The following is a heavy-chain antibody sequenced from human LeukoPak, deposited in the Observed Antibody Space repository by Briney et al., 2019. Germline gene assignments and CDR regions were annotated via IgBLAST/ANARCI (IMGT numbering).Heavy chain of an antibody. Sequence: ASVKVSCKASGYTFTSYYMHWVRQAPGQGLEWMAYISAYNGKTEYAQKIQGRVTLTTDTSTNTAYMELSSLRSDDTAVYYCAREFWCNDNNCYLSSFDIWGQGTVVTVSS. J-gene: IGHJ3*02. CDR3: AREFWCNDNNCYLSSFDI. D-gene: IGHD1-20*01. V-gene: IGHV1-18*04. CDR2: ISAYNGKT. CDR1: GYTFTSYY.